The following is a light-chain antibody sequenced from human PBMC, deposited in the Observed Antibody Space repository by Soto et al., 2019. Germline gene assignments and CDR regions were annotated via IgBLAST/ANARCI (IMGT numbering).Light chain of an antibody. Sequence: QSALTQPASVSGSPGQSITISCTGTSSDVGGYNYVSWYQHHPGKVPKVMIYEVTNRPSGVSDRFSGSKSGNTASLTISGLQAEDEADYFCGACDGRLGGVFGGGTKLTVL. V-gene: IGLV2-14*01. CDR2: EVT. CDR1: SSDVGGYNY. CDR3: GACDGRLGGV. J-gene: IGLJ3*02.